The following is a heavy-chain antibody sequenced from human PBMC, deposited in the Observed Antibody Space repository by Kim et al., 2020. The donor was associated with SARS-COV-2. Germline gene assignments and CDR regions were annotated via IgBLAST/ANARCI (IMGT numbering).Heavy chain of an antibody. CDR3: ARDRPYSSGPNDAFDI. J-gene: IGHJ3*02. V-gene: IGHV1-46*01. D-gene: IGHD6-19*01. Sequence: KFQGRVTMTRDTSTSTVYMELSSLRSEDTAVYYCARDRPYSSGPNDAFDIWGQGTMVTVSS.